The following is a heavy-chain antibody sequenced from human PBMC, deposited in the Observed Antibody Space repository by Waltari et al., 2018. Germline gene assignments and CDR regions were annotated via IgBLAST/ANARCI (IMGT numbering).Heavy chain of an antibody. CDR3: ARIRGGNWFDP. V-gene: IGHV4-34*01. D-gene: IGHD3-10*01. J-gene: IGHJ5*02. CDR2: INHSGST. CDR1: GGSFSGYY. Sequence: QVQLQQWGAGLLKPSETLSLTCAVYGGSFSGYYWSWIRQPPGKGLAWIGEINHSGSTNYNPSLKSRCTISVDTSKNQFSLKLSSVTAADTAVYYCARIRGGNWFDPWGQGTLVTVSS.